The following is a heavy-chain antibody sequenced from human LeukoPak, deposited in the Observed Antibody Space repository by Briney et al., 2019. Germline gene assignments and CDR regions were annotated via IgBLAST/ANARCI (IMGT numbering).Heavy chain of an antibody. Sequence: GGSLRLSCAASEFTFDDYGMSWVRQAPGKGLEWVSGINWNGGSTGYADSVKGRFTISRDNAKNSLYLQMNSLRAEDTALYYCARVDGSSWYFDYWGQGTLVTVSS. CDR1: EFTFDDYG. CDR3: ARVDGSSWYFDY. CDR2: INWNGGST. J-gene: IGHJ4*02. V-gene: IGHV3-20*04. D-gene: IGHD6-13*01.